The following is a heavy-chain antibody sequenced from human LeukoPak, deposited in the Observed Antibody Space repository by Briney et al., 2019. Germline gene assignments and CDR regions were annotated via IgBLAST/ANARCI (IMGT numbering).Heavy chain of an antibody. CDR2: IYYSGST. D-gene: IGHD2-2*01. CDR3: ARHGDIVVVPAANYFDY. CDR1: GGSISNRSYY. J-gene: IGHJ4*02. V-gene: IGHV4-61*05. Sequence: PSETLSLTCTVSGGSISNRSYYWSWIRQPPGKGLEWIGYIYYSGSTNYNPSLKSRVTISVDTSKNQFSLKLSSVTAADTAVYYCARHGDIVVVPAANYFDYWGQGTLVTVSS.